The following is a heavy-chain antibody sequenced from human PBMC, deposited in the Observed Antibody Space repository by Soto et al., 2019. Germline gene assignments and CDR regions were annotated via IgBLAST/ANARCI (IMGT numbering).Heavy chain of an antibody. J-gene: IGHJ6*02. D-gene: IGHD2-15*01. Sequence: SLTCAVYGGSFSGYYWSWIRQPPGKGLEWIGEINHSGSTNYNPSLKSRVTISVDTSKNQFSLKLSSVTAADTAVYYCARGDCSGGSCYFHYYYGMDVWGQGTTVTVSS. CDR1: GGSFSGYY. CDR2: INHSGST. V-gene: IGHV4-34*01. CDR3: ARGDCSGGSCYFHYYYGMDV.